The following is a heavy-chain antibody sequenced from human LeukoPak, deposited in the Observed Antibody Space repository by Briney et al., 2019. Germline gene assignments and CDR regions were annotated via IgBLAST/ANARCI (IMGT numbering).Heavy chain of an antibody. J-gene: IGHJ6*02. CDR3: ASASLGVAAARGMDV. CDR2: MNPNSGNT. V-gene: IGHV1-8*01. D-gene: IGHD6-13*01. CDR1: GYTFTSYD. Sequence: ASVTVSCKASGYTFTSYDINWVRQATGQGLEWMGWMNPNSGNTGYAQKFQGRVTMTRNTSISTAYMELSSLRSEDTAVYYCASASLGVAAARGMDVWGQGTTVTVSS.